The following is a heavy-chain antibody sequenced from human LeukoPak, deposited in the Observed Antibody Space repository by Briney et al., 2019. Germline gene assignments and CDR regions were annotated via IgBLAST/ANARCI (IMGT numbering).Heavy chain of an antibody. Sequence: PSETLSLTCTVSGGSISSGDYYWSWIRQPPGKGLEWMGYIYYSGSTYYNPSLKSRVTISVDTSKSQFSLKLSSVTAADTAVYYCARGEVVVALVYWGQGTLVTVSS. CDR1: GGSISSGDYY. J-gene: IGHJ4*02. V-gene: IGHV4-30-4*08. CDR3: ARGEVVVALVY. D-gene: IGHD2-15*01. CDR2: IYYSGST.